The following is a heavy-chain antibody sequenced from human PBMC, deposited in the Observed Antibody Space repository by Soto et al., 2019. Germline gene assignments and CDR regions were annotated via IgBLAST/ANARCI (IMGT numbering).Heavy chain of an antibody. V-gene: IGHV4-59*01. CDR3: ARDPGSWYFDS. Sequence: PSETLSLTCTVSGCSISSYYWSWIRQPPGKGLELIGYVYYSGSTNYNPSLRSRVNISVDTSKNQLSLKMSSVTAADTAVYYCARDPGSWYFDSWGQGIQVTVSS. CDR2: VYYSGST. CDR1: GCSISSYY. D-gene: IGHD3-10*01. J-gene: IGHJ4*02.